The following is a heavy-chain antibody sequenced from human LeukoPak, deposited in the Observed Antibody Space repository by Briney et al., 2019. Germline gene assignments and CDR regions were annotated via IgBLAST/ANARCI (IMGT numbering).Heavy chain of an antibody. CDR1: GYTFTSFY. CDR2: FNPSGSST. D-gene: IGHD1-26*01. V-gene: IGHV1-46*01. J-gene: IGHJ4*02. Sequence: GASVKVSCKASGYTFTSFYMHWVRQAPGQGLEWMGIFNPSGSSTTYAQKFQGRVTMTRDTSTSIVYMELSSLGSEDTGVYYCARAGENYYDFYYWGQGTLVTVSS. CDR3: ARAGENYYDFYY.